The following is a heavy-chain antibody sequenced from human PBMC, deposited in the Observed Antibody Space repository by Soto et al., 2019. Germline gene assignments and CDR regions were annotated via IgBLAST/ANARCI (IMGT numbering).Heavy chain of an antibody. Sequence: QVQLVQSGAEVKKPGASVKVSCKASGYTFTSYGISWVRQAPGQGLEWMGWISAYNGNTNYAQKLQGRVTMTTDTSTSTAYMELRSLRSDDTAVYYCARDTRGYCSSPSCLYGMDVWGQGTTVTVSS. CDR3: ARDTRGYCSSPSCLYGMDV. CDR1: GYTFTSYG. CDR2: ISAYNGNT. J-gene: IGHJ6*02. V-gene: IGHV1-18*01. D-gene: IGHD2-2*01.